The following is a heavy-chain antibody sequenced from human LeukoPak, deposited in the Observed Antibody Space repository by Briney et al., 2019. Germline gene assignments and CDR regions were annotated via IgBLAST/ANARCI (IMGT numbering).Heavy chain of an antibody. CDR2: IYTSGST. Sequence: NASETLSLTCTVSGGSISSSSYYWSWIRQPAGKGLEWIGRIYTSGSTNYNPSLKSRVTMSVDTSKNQFSLKLSSVTAADTAVYYCARDDQGRTIFGVVIGGFNYWGQGTLVTVSS. CDR1: GGSISSSSYY. J-gene: IGHJ4*02. V-gene: IGHV4-61*02. CDR3: ARDDQGRTIFGVVIGGFNY. D-gene: IGHD3-3*01.